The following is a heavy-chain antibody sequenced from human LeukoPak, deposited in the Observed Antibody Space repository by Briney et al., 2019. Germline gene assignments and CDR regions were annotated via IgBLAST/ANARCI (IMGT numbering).Heavy chain of an antibody. J-gene: IGHJ4*02. V-gene: IGHV3-7*04. CDR2: IKQDGSKK. CDR1: GFTFSNNW. Sequence: GGSLRLSCAASGFTFSNNWMNWVRQAPGKGLEWVANIKQDGSKKCYVDSVKGRFTISRDNAKNSLYLQMNSLRVEDTAVYYCARGFNPDYWGQGTLVTASS. CDR3: ARGFNPDY.